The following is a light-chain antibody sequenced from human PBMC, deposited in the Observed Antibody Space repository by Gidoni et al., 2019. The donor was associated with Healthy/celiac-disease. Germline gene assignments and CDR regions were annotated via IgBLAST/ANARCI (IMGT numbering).Light chain of an antibody. CDR2: LGS. CDR1: QSLLHSNGYNY. V-gene: IGKV2-28*01. J-gene: IGKJ3*01. CDR3: MQALQTPFT. Sequence: DIVMTQSALSLPVTPGEPASISCMSSQSLLHSNGYNYLDWYLQKPGQSPQLLIYLGSNRASGVPDRFSGSGSGTDFTLKISRVEAEDVGVYYCMQALQTPFTFGPGTKVDIK.